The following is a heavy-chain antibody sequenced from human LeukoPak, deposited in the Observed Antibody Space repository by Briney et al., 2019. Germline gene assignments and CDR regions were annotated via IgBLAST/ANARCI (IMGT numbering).Heavy chain of an antibody. CDR2: IYYSGST. D-gene: IGHD3-10*01. V-gene: IGHV4-59*01. CDR3: ARELYYYGSGSYSTYNWFDP. J-gene: IGHJ5*02. Sequence: SETLSLTCTVSGGSISSYYWSWIRQPPGKGLEWIGYIYYSGSTNYNPSLKSRVTISVDTSKNQFSLELSSVTAADTAVYYCARELYYYGSGSYSTYNWFDPWGQGTLVTVSS. CDR1: GGSISSYY.